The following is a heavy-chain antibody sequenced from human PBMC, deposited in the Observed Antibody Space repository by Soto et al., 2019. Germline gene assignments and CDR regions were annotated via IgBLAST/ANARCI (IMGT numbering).Heavy chain of an antibody. CDR1: GFNFNHYV. Sequence: GGSLRLSCAASGFNFNHYVTSWVRQSPGKGLEWVSAISGSGGSTYYADSVKGRFTTSRDNSKNILSLQMNSLRAEDTAVYYCAKGLNYYDSSGYHPWGQGTLVTVSS. V-gene: IGHV3-23*01. CDR2: ISGSGGST. D-gene: IGHD3-22*01. CDR3: AKGLNYYDSSGYHP. J-gene: IGHJ5*02.